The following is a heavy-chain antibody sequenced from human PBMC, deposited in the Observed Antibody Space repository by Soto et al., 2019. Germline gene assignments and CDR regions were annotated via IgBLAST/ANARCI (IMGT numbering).Heavy chain of an antibody. D-gene: IGHD3-10*01. CDR1: GYTFTSYD. Sequence: QVHLVQSGAEVKKPGASVKVSCKASGYTFTSYDINWVRQVAGQGLERRGWMNPNSGDTAYAQEFQGRVTMSRNTSISIAYMELSSLIPADTAVYYCARGLKMLRVFGLKTYYYYYVDVWGKGTTVTLSS. CDR3: ARGLKMLRVFGLKTYYYYYVDV. CDR2: MNPNSGDT. V-gene: IGHV1-8*01. J-gene: IGHJ6*03.